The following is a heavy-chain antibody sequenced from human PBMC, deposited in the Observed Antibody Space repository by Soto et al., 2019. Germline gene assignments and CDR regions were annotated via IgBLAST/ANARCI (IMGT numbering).Heavy chain of an antibody. Sequence: GGSLRLSCAASGFTFSSYGMHWVRQAPGKGLEWVAVISYDGSNKYYADSVKGRFTISRDNSKNTLYLQMNSLRAEDTAVYYCTGGYCSGGSCYSGEAYYYYMDVWGKGTTVTVSS. J-gene: IGHJ6*03. V-gene: IGHV3-30*03. D-gene: IGHD2-15*01. CDR2: ISYDGSNK. CDR3: TGGYCSGGSCYSGEAYYYYMDV. CDR1: GFTFSSYG.